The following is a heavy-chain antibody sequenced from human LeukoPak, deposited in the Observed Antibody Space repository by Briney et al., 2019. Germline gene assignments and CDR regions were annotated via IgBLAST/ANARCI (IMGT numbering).Heavy chain of an antibody. J-gene: IGHJ4*02. CDR1: GFAFSNYK. V-gene: IGHV3-7*01. D-gene: IGHD3-3*01. CDR3: ARLWTFYDFSDY. Sequence: PGGSLRLSCAASGFAFSNYKMSWVRQAPGKGLEWVANIKQDGSEKYYVDSVKGRFTISRDNAKNSLYLHMNSLRAEDTAVYYCARLWTFYDFSDYWGQGTLVTVSS. CDR2: IKQDGSEK.